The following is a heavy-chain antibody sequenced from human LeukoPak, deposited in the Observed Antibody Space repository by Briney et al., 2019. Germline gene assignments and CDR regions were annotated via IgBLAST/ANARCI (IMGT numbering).Heavy chain of an antibody. D-gene: IGHD5-12*01. Sequence: GRSLRLSCAASGFTFSSYGMHWVRQAPGKGLEWVAGISYDGSNKYYADSVKGRFTISRDNSKNTLYLQMNSLRAEDTAVYYCAKASGYDAYDAFDIWGQGTMVTVSS. CDR2: ISYDGSNK. J-gene: IGHJ3*02. CDR1: GFTFSSYG. CDR3: AKASGYDAYDAFDI. V-gene: IGHV3-30*18.